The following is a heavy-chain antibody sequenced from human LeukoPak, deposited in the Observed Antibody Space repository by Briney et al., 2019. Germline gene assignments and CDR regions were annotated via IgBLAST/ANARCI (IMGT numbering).Heavy chain of an antibody. CDR3: AKAGPLDRGGYNIDY. J-gene: IGHJ4*02. CDR1: GFTFSSYG. V-gene: IGHV3-30*18. Sequence: GGSLRLSCAASGFTFSSYGMHWVRQAPGKGLEWVAVISYDGSNKYYADCVKGRFTISRDNSKNTLYLQMNSLRAEDTAVYYCAKAGPLDRGGYNIDYWGQGTLVTVSS. CDR2: ISYDGSNK. D-gene: IGHD5-24*01.